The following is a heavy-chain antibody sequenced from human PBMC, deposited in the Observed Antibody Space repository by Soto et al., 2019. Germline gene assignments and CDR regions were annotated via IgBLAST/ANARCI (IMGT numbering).Heavy chain of an antibody. J-gene: IGHJ4*02. V-gene: IGHV1-8*01. CDR3: ARGGVFFFAAPTHPFDY. D-gene: IGHD3-10*01. Sequence: QVQLVQSGAEVKKPGASVKVSCKASGYTFTSSDINWVRQATGQGLEWMGWMNPNSGNTGYAQKFQGRVTMTRNTSVSTAYMELSSLRSEDTPVYYCARGGVFFFAAPTHPFDYWGQGTLVTVSS. CDR2: MNPNSGNT. CDR1: GYTFTSSD.